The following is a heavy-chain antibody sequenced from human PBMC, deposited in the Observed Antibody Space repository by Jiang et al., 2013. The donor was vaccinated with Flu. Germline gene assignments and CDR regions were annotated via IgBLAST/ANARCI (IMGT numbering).Heavy chain of an antibody. J-gene: IGHJ4*02. CDR2: IYYSGST. V-gene: IGHV4-59*01. Sequence: GPGLVKPSETLSLTCTVSGGSISSYYWSWIRQPPGKGLEWIGYIYYSGSTNYNPSLKSRVTISVDTSKNQFSLKLSSVTAADTAVYYCARERGLGDHFDYWGQGTLVTVSS. CDR1: GGSISSYY. CDR3: ARERGLGDHFDY. D-gene: IGHD3-10*01.